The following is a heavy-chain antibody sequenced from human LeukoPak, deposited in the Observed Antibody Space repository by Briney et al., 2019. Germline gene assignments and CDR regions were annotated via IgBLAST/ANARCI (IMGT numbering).Heavy chain of an antibody. CDR3: ARAKRWENDAFDI. J-gene: IGHJ3*02. V-gene: IGHV1-69*05. CDR1: GGTFSSYA. CDR2: IIPIFGTA. Sequence: SVKVSCKASGGTFSSYAISWVRQAPGQGLEWMGGIIPIFGTANYAQKFQGRVTITTDESTSTAYMELSSLRSEDTAVYYCARAKRWENDAFDIWGQGTLVTVAS. D-gene: IGHD1-26*01.